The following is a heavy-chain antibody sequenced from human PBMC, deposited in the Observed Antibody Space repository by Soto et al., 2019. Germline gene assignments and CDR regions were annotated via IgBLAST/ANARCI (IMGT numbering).Heavy chain of an antibody. D-gene: IGHD7-27*01. J-gene: IGHJ6*02. Sequence: QVQLVQSGAEVKKPGSSVKVSCKASGGTFSSYAISWVRQAPGQGLEWMGGIIPIFGTANYAQKFQGRVTITADESTSTAYMELRSLRSEDTAVYYCARCGGVYRTLGTRDGMDVWGQGTTVTVSS. CDR3: ARCGGVYRTLGTRDGMDV. CDR2: IIPIFGTA. V-gene: IGHV1-69*01. CDR1: GGTFSSYA.